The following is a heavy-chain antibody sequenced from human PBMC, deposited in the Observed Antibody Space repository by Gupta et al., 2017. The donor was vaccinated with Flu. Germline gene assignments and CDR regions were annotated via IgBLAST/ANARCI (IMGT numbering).Heavy chain of an antibody. D-gene: IGHD1-1*01. CDR3: ETATSGC. V-gene: IGHV3-74*03. Sequence: AASGFTFSSSYLQWVRQVPGKGLVSVSRINLVCMSTTYAESVKGRFTCARDNAKKKLYLQMNSLGDEDTAVYDCETATSGCWGQFRLV. CDR2: INLVCMST. CDR1: GFTFSSSY. J-gene: IGHJ1*01.